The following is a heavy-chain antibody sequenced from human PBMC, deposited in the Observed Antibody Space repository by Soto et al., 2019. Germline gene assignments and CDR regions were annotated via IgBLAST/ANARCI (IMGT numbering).Heavy chain of an antibody. D-gene: IGHD2-2*01. V-gene: IGHV1-69*01. CDR3: ARVVILVPTASTHYYYHMDV. Sequence: QVQLVQSGAEVRKPGSSVTVSCKASGGTFSNYAISWVRQAPGQGLEWMGGIIPIVGTGSYAQKFQGRVTITADEPTTTAYMELSSLRVEDTAVYYCARVVILVPTASTHYYYHMDVCGPGTTVTVSS. CDR1: GGTFSNYA. CDR2: IIPIVGTG. J-gene: IGHJ6*02.